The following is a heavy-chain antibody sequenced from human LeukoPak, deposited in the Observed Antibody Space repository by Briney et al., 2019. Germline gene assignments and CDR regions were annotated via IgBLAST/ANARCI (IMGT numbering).Heavy chain of an antibody. V-gene: IGHV3-23*01. Sequence: PAGGSLRLSCAASGFTFSIFAMSWVRQAPGKGLEWVSTISGSGGSTYYADSVKGRFTISRDNSKNTLYLQMNSLRAEDTAVYYCARVGAVAGTLWFYYYHYMDVWGKGTTVTVSS. D-gene: IGHD6-19*01. CDR2: ISGSGGST. CDR3: ARVGAVAGTLWFYYYHYMDV. J-gene: IGHJ6*03. CDR1: GFTFSIFA.